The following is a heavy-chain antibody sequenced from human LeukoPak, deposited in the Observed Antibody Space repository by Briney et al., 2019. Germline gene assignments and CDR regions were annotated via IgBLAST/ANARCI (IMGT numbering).Heavy chain of an antibody. V-gene: IGHV3-73*01. J-gene: IGHJ3*02. CDR3: TRHYDSSGYYYEDGLVDAFDI. Sequence: PGGSLRLSCAASGFTFSGSAMHWVRQASGKGLEWVGRIRSKANSYATAYAASVKGRFTISRDDSKNTAYLQMNSLETEDTAVYYCTRHYDSSGYYYEDGLVDAFDIWGQGTMVTVSS. D-gene: IGHD3-22*01. CDR1: GFTFSGSA. CDR2: IRSKANSYAT.